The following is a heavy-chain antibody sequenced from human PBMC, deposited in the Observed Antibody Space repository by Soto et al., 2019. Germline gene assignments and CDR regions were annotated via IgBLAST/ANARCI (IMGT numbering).Heavy chain of an antibody. CDR3: AALYNTSPFFDS. D-gene: IGHD1-20*01. J-gene: IGHJ4*02. Sequence: SETLSLTCTVSGGSIRSFHWSWIRQPPGKGLEWIGHIFFTGTTTYNPSLESRVTMSVDTSKSQFSLRLNSVTAAGTAVYYCAALYNTSPFFDSWGQGTLVTVYS. CDR2: IFFTGTT. V-gene: IGHV4-59*01. CDR1: GGSIRSFH.